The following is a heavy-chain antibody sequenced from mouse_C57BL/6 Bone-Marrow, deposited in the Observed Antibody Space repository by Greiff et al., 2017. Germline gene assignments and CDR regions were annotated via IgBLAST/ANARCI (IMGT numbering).Heavy chain of an antibody. Sequence: VQLQQSGAELVKPGASVKLSCKASGYTFTSYWMHWVKQRPGQGLEWIGMIHPNSGSTNYNEKFKSKATLTVDKSSSTAYMQLSSLTSEDSAVYYCARAYYGSSYGDYYAMDYWGQGTSVTVSS. V-gene: IGHV1-64*01. CDR1: GYTFTSYW. J-gene: IGHJ4*01. D-gene: IGHD1-1*01. CDR3: ARAYYGSSYGDYYAMDY. CDR2: IHPNSGST.